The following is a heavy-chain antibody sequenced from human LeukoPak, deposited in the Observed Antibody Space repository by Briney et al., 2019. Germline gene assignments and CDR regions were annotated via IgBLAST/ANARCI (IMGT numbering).Heavy chain of an antibody. CDR2: ISSSSSYI. Sequence: GGSLRLSCAASGFTFSSYSMNWVRQAPGKGLEWVSSISSSSSYIYYADSVKGRFTISRDNAKNSLYLQMNSLRAEDTAVYYCAKPIENGPLANFDYWGQGTLVTVSS. CDR1: GFTFSSYS. D-gene: IGHD1-14*01. CDR3: AKPIENGPLANFDY. V-gene: IGHV3-21*01. J-gene: IGHJ4*02.